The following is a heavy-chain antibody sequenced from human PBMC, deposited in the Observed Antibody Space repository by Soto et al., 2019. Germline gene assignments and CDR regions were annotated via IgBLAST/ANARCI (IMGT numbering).Heavy chain of an antibody. CDR3: ASHPRDSTGYWYYFDY. V-gene: IGHV3-21*01. J-gene: IGHJ4*02. Sequence: EVQLVESGGGLVKPGGYLSLSCAASGFTFSSYSMNWVRQARGKGLEWVSSINSSSSYIYYADSVKGRFTISRDNAKNSLYLQMNSLRAEDTAVYYCASHPRDSTGYWYYFDYWGQGTQVTVSS. CDR1: GFTFSSYS. CDR2: INSSSSYI. D-gene: IGHD3-22*01.